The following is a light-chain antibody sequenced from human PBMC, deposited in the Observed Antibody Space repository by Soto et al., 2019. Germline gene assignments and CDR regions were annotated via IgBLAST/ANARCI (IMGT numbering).Light chain of an antibody. J-gene: IGLJ3*02. CDR3: SSYTTTSTLL. V-gene: IGLV2-14*01. Sequence: QSALTQPASVSGSPGQSITISCTGTSSDVGRYNYVSWYQQHPGKAPKLMIYEVTNRPSGVSYRFTGSRSGNTASLTISALQADDESTFYCSSYTTTSTLLFGGGTKVTVL. CDR2: EVT. CDR1: SSDVGRYNY.